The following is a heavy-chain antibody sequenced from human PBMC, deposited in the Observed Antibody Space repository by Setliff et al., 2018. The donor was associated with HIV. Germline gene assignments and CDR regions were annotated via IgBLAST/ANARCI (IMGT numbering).Heavy chain of an antibody. J-gene: IGHJ6*03. V-gene: IGHV4-61*01. CDR3: ARSDGGAVAVDYYYYYMDV. D-gene: IGHD6-19*01. CDR1: GGSVSSVNYY. Sequence: SETLSLTCSVSGGSVSSVNYYWSWIRQPPGKGLEWIGYIHYTGSTTYNPSLKSRVTISVDTSKNQFPLKLSSVTAADTAVYYCARSDGGAVAVDYYYYYMDVWGKGTTVTVSS. CDR2: IHYTGST.